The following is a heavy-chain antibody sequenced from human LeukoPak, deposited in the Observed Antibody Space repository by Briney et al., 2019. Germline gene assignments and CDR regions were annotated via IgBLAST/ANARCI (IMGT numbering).Heavy chain of an antibody. D-gene: IGHD6-19*01. J-gene: IGHJ4*02. CDR1: GFTFSSYG. CDR2: ISGSGGST. Sequence: GGSLRLSCAASGFTFSSYGMSWVRQAPGKGLEWVSAISGSGGSTYYADSVKGRFTISRDNSKNTLYLQMNSLRAEDTAVYYCAKDGDPYSSGWYTYDYWGQGTLVTVSS. CDR3: AKDGDPYSSGWYTYDY. V-gene: IGHV3-23*01.